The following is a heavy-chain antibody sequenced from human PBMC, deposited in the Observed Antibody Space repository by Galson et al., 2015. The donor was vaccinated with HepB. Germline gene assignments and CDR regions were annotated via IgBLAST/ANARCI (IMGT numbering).Heavy chain of an antibody. CDR1: GFTFSSYE. CDR3: ARDIVVVPAAKIYYYYYGMDV. Sequence: SLRLSCAASGFTFSSYEMNWVRQAPGKGLEWVSYISSSGSTIYYADSVKGRFTISRDNAKNSLYLQMNSLRAEDTAVYYCARDIVVVPAAKIYYYYYGMDVWGQGTTVTVSS. J-gene: IGHJ6*02. V-gene: IGHV3-48*03. CDR2: ISSSGSTI. D-gene: IGHD2-2*01.